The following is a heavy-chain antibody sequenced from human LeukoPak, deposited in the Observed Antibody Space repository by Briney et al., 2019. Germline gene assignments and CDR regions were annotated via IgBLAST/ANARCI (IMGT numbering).Heavy chain of an antibody. V-gene: IGHV3-48*01. CDR2: ISSTSTST. J-gene: IGHJ3*01. Sequence: PGGSLRLSCAASGFTFSSVSMNWVRQAPGKGLEWVSYISSTSTSTYYTDSVKGRFTISRDNSKNTLYLQMNSLRAEDTAMYYCAREGPISMVVITYDAFDLWGRGTVVTVSS. CDR3: AREGPISMVVITYDAFDL. CDR1: GFTFSSVS. D-gene: IGHD3-22*01.